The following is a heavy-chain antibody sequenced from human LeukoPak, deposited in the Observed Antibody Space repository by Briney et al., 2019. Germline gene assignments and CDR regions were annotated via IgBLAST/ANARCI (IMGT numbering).Heavy chain of an antibody. CDR2: IYYSGST. D-gene: IGHD2-2*01. V-gene: IGHV4-59*01. CDR1: GGSISSYY. CDR3: ARMLLGYCSSTSCYGYYYYYTDG. J-gene: IGHJ6*03. Sequence: SETLSLTCTVSGGSISSYYWSWIRQPPGKGLEWIGYIYYSGSTNYNPSLKSPVTMSVDTSKNQFSLKLSSVTSADTAVYYCARMLLGYCSSTSCYGYYYYYTDGGGKRTTVTVSS.